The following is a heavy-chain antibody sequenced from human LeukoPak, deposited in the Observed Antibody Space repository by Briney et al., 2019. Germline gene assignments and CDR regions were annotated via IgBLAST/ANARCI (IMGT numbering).Heavy chain of an antibody. J-gene: IGHJ4*02. CDR3: ASTSYYYDSSGYC. V-gene: IGHV4-39*07. CDR1: GDTISTSFYY. CDR2: IFYSGTT. D-gene: IGHD3-22*01. Sequence: SETLSLTRTVSGDTISTSFYYWDWIRQPPGKGLEWIGGIFYSGTTYYNPSLKSRVTMSVDTSKNQFSLKLSSVTAADTAVYYCASTSYYYDSSGYCWGQGTLVTVSS.